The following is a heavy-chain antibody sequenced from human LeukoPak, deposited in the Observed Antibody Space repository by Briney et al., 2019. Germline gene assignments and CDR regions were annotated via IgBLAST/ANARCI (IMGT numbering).Heavy chain of an antibody. CDR2: INSADNVE. CDR3: ARDTVNGPFVISLDL. D-gene: IGHD2-8*01. V-gene: IGHV3-48*03. Sequence: QPGGSMRLSCAASGLRLRSSEMNWVRQAPGKGPEWVAHINSADNVEYYTDSVRGRFTMSRDNAKDLLYLQMNSLRDEDTAVYYCARDTVNGPFVISLDLWGQGVLVTVSS. CDR1: GLRLRSSE. J-gene: IGHJ5*02.